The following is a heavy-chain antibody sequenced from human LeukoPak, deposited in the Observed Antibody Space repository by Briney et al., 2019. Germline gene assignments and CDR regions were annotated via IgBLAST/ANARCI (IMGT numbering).Heavy chain of an antibody. CDR1: GGSSSSYY. V-gene: IGHV4-59*01. CDR3: ERDSGGMDV. Sequence: SETLSLSCTGSGGSSSSYYWSWIRQPPGKGLEWIEYIYYSGSTNYNPSLKSRVTISVDTPKNQFSLKLSSVTAADTAVYYCERDSGGMDVWGQGTTVTVSS. J-gene: IGHJ6*02. CDR2: IYYSGST. D-gene: IGHD3-10*01.